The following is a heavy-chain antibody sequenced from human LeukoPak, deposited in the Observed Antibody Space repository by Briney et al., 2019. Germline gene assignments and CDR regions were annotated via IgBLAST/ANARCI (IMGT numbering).Heavy chain of an antibody. V-gene: IGHV1-18*01. D-gene: IGHD3-3*01. CDR2: ISAYNGNT. CDR3: ARDFWCGYYNISYYYYYYMDV. Sequence: RASVKVSCKASGYTFTSYGISWVRQAPGQGLEWMGWISAYNGNTNYAQKLQGRVTMTTDTSTSTAYMELRSLRSDDTAVYYCARDFWCGYYNISYYYYYYMDVWGKGTTVTVSS. J-gene: IGHJ6*03. CDR1: GYTFTSYG.